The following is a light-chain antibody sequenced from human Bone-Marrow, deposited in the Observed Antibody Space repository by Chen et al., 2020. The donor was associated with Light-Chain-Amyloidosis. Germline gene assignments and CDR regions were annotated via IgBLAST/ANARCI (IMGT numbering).Light chain of an antibody. CDR3: ATWDSSLTVWM. V-gene: IGLV1-51*02. J-gene: IGLJ3*02. Sequence: QSLLPQPPSVSAPPGHNVTISCSGSNSNIGINYVTWYQQLPGTSPKLIIYENNQRPSEIPGRFSGSKSGTSATLGVAGLQTGDEADYYCATWDSSLTVWMFGGGTKLTVL. CDR1: NSNIGINY. CDR2: ENN.